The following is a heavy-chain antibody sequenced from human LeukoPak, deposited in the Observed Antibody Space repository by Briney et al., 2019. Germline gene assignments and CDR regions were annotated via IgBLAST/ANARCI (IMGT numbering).Heavy chain of an antibody. CDR2: IAADGGVK. CDR3: AREATWGQWYFDH. J-gene: IGHJ4*02. D-gene: IGHD6-19*01. CDR1: GITFSSHG. V-gene: IGHV3-30*03. Sequence: GGSLRLSCVASGITFSSHGMDWVRQAPGKGLEWVAVIAADGGVKHYADSVKGRFTLSRDNSKNTLYLQMNSLSVEDTAVYYCAREATWGQWYFDHWGQGTPVTVSS.